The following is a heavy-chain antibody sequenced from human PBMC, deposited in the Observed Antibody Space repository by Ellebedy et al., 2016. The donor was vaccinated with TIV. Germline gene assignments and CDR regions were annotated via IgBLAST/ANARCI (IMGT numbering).Heavy chain of an antibody. CDR1: GFTFSTYW. CDR2: INRDESST. V-gene: IGHV3-74*01. CDR3: GSDKGSSFAY. J-gene: IGHJ4*02. Sequence: GESLKISCAASGFTFSTYWMHWVRQAPGKGLVWVSRINRDESSTSYADSVRGRFTISRDNAKNTLYLQMNSLRAEDTAVYYCGSDKGSSFAYWGQGTLVIVSS.